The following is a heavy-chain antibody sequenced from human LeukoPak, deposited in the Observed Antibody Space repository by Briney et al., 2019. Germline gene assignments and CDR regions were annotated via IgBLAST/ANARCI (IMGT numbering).Heavy chain of an antibody. CDR2: ISHSGST. Sequence: SETLSLTCAVSGYSISSGYCWGWIRQSPRKGLEWIGSISHSGSTYYTPSLKSRVAISVDTSGNQFSLKLSSVTAADTAVYYCARDGAVSKHPDAFDIWGQGTMVTVSA. V-gene: IGHV4-38-2*02. J-gene: IGHJ3*02. D-gene: IGHD3-10*01. CDR1: GYSISSGYC. CDR3: ARDGAVSKHPDAFDI.